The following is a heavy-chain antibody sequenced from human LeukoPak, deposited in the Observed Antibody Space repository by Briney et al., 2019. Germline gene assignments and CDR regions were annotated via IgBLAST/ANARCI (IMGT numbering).Heavy chain of an antibody. V-gene: IGHV4-61*02. CDR1: GGSISSGSYY. Sequence: PSETLSLTCSVSGGSISSGSYYWSWIRQPAGKGLEWIGRIYTSGSTNYNPSLKSRVTISVDTSKNQFSLKLSSVTAADTAVYYCASQIVVVNAFDIWGQGTMVTVSS. J-gene: IGHJ3*02. D-gene: IGHD3-22*01. CDR3: ASQIVVVNAFDI. CDR2: IYTSGST.